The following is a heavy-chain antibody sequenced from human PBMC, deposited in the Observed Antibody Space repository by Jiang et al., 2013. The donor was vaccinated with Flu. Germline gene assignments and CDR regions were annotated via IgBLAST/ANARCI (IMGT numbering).Heavy chain of an antibody. J-gene: IGHJ4*02. Sequence: VQLVESGGGLVQPGRSLRLSCTASGFTFGDYAVSWLRQAPGKGLEWVGFIRNKLYRGTTDYAASVKGRFTISRDDSKSIAYLQMSSLKNEDTAVYYCTRDLVRDIIMIPATYFDSWGQGTLVTVSS. D-gene: IGHD2-2*01. V-gene: IGHV3-49*03. CDR3: TRDLVRDIIMIPATYFDS. CDR2: IRNKLYRGTT. CDR1: GFTFGDYA.